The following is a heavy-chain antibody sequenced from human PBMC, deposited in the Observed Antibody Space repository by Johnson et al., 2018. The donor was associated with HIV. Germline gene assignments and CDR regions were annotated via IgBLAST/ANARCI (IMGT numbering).Heavy chain of an antibody. V-gene: IGHV3-9*01. Sequence: VQLVESGGGLIQPGGSLRLSCAASAFPFDDHDLHWVRQTPGKGLEWVSGISWNSGSIGYADSVKGRFTISRDNAKNSLYLQMNSLRAEDTALYYCAKDIALRYYYVLRGAFDIWGQGTMVTVSS. CDR2: ISWNSGSI. CDR1: AFPFDDHD. J-gene: IGHJ3*02. CDR3: AKDIALRYYYVLRGAFDI. D-gene: IGHD3-10*02.